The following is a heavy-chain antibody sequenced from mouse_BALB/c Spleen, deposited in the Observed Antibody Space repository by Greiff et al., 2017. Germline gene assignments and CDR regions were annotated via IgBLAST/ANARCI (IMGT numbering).Heavy chain of an antibody. Sequence: VKLQESGAELARPGASVKLSCKASGYTFTSYWMQWVKQRPGQGLEWIGAIYPGDGDTRYTQKFKGKATLTADKSSSTAYMQLSSLASEDSAVYYCARAYGSSYRYWYFDVWGAGTTVTVSS. CDR2: IYPGDGDT. J-gene: IGHJ1*01. CDR3: ARAYGSSYRYWYFDV. V-gene: IGHV1-87*01. CDR1: GYTFTSYW. D-gene: IGHD1-1*01.